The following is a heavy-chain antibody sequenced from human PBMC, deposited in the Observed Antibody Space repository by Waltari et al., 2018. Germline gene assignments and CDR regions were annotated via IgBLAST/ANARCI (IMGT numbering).Heavy chain of an antibody. CDR3: ARGLAAAGFDY. V-gene: IGHV4-4*07. D-gene: IGHD6-13*01. Sequence: QVQLQESGPGLVKPSETLSLTCTVSGGSISSYYWSWIRQPAGKGLEWIGRIYSSASINYNPYLNSRATMSVDTSKNQLSLKLSSVTAADTAVYYCARGLAAAGFDYWGQGTLVTVSS. J-gene: IGHJ4*02. CDR2: IYSSASI. CDR1: GGSISSYY.